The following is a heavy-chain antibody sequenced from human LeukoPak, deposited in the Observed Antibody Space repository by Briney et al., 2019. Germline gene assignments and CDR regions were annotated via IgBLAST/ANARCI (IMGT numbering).Heavy chain of an antibody. Sequence: SETLSLTCTVSGGSISRSRDYWGWIRQPPGKGLEWIGSIYYSGSTYYNPSLKSRVTISGDMSKNQFSLKLSSVTAADTAVYYCARAVPYYGSGSYYIDYWGQGTLVTVSS. J-gene: IGHJ4*02. CDR1: GGSISRSRDY. CDR3: ARAVPYYGSGSYYIDY. D-gene: IGHD3-10*01. V-gene: IGHV4-39*07. CDR2: IYYSGST.